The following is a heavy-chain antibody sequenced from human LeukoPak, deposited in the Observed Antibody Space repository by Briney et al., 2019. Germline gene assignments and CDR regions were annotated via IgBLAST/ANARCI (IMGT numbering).Heavy chain of an antibody. V-gene: IGHV3-48*03. CDR1: GFTFSTYG. J-gene: IGHJ4*02. CDR3: ARTPSSCSSWH. Sequence: PGGSLRLSCAATGFTFSTYGMNWVRQAPGKGLEWLSYITSSGSGVHYADSVKGRFTISRDNAENSLYLQMNSLRADDTAVYYCARTPSSCSSWHWGGGTLVTVSS. D-gene: IGHD6-13*01. CDR2: ITSSGSGV.